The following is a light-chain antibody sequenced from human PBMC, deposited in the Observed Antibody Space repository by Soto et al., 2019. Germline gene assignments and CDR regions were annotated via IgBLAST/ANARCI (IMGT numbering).Light chain of an antibody. CDR1: GSDIATFNY. CDR3: TSYSSTSFYV. Sequence: QSVLAQPASMSGSPGQSITISCTGSGSDIATFNYVSWYQQYPGKAPKLLIYQVTSRASGVSHRFSGSKSGNTAALTISGLQPEDEAEYYCTSYSSTSFYVFGTGTKVTLL. V-gene: IGLV2-14*01. J-gene: IGLJ1*01. CDR2: QVT.